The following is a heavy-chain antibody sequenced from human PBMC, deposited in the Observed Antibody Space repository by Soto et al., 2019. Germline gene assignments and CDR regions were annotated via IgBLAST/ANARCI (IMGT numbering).Heavy chain of an antibody. J-gene: IGHJ6*02. D-gene: IGHD3-9*01. CDR1: GFSLSTSGVG. Sequence: SGPTLVNPTQTFTLTCTFSGFSLSTSGVGVGWIRQPPGKALEWLALIYWNDDKRYSPSLKSRLTITKDTSKNQVVLTMTNMDPVDTATYYCAHSQGVLRYFDWLPRDGMDVWGQGTTVTVSS. CDR2: IYWNDDK. CDR3: AHSQGVLRYFDWLPRDGMDV. V-gene: IGHV2-5*01.